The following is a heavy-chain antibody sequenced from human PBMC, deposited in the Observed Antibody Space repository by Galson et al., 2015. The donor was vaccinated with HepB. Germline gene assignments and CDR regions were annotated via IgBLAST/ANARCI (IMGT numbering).Heavy chain of an antibody. V-gene: IGHV4-34*01. CDR3: ARHSRRLGSGSYPR. J-gene: IGHJ4*02. D-gene: IGHD3-10*01. CDR2: ISHSGGT. Sequence: SETLSLTCTIYGGSFSGYFWTWIRQPPGKGLEWIGEISHSGGTNYNPSLKSRVTISVDTSKNQFSLKLRSVTAADTAVYYCARHSRRLGSGSYPRWGQGTLVTVSS. CDR1: GGSFSGYF.